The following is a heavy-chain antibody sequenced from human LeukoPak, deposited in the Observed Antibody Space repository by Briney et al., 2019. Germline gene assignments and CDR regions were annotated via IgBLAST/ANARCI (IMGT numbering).Heavy chain of an antibody. V-gene: IGHV1-46*01. CDR2: INPSGGST. CDR3: ARKKGSRTYFDY. CDR1: EYTFTSYY. D-gene: IGHD1-14*01. J-gene: IGHJ4*02. Sequence: GASVKVSCKASEYTFTSYYTHWVRQAPGQGLEWMGIINPSGGSTSYAQKFQGRVTMTRDTSTSTVYMELSSLRSEDTAVYYCARKKGSRTYFDYWGQGTLVTVSS.